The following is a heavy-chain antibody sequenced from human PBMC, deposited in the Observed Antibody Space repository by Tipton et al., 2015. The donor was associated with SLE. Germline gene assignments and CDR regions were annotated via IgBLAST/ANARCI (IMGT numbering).Heavy chain of an antibody. Sequence: QVQLVQSGAEVKKPGASVKVSCTASGYTFSTYGINWVRQAPGQGLEWMGWINPNSGGTNYAQKFQGRVTMTKDTSITTAYMDLTSLRSDDTAVYYCARLNWNYEILDFWGQGTLVTVSS. CDR1: GYTFSTYG. CDR2: INPNSGGT. V-gene: IGHV1-2*02. CDR3: ARLNWNYEILDF. D-gene: IGHD1-7*01. J-gene: IGHJ4*02.